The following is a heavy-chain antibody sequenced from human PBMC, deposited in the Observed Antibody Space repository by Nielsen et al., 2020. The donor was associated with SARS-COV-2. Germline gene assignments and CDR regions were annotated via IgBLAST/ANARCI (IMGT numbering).Heavy chain of an antibody. CDR2: ISAKSGDT. V-gene: IGHV1-18*01. CDR3: ATGLAVAPVQGGQFYYYYYGMDV. J-gene: IGHJ6*02. D-gene: IGHD6-19*01. Sequence: ASVTVSCRASGYTFTTYGVSWVRQAPAQALHWMGWISAKSGDTNYCQKFQGRVTMTTDTSTTTVYMELRSLRSEDTAVYYCATGLAVAPVQGGQFYYYYYGMDVWGQGTTVTVSS. CDR1: GYTFTTYG.